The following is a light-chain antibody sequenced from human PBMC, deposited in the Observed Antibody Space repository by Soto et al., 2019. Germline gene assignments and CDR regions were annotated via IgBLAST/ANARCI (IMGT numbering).Light chain of an antibody. Sequence: QSALTQPASVSGSPGQSITISCTGTSSDDGGYDYVSWYQQHPGKAPRLMIYDVNNRPSGVSNRFSGSKSGNTASLTISGLQAEDEADYYCNSYSTSSTPLVFGGGTKLSVL. CDR2: DVN. CDR1: SSDDGGYDY. CDR3: NSYSTSSTPLV. V-gene: IGLV2-14*03. J-gene: IGLJ2*01.